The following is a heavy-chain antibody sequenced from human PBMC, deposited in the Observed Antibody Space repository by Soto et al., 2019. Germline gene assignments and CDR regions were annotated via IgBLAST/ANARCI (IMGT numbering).Heavy chain of an antibody. J-gene: IGHJ4*02. V-gene: IGHV1-18*01. CDR1: GYTFTSYG. CDR3: ARAKEYDVWSGYYIPLTVDY. CDR2: ISAYNGNT. Sequence: QVQLVQSGAEVKKPGASVKVSCKASGYTFTSYGISWVRQAPGQGLEWMGWISAYNGNTNYAQKLQGRVTMTTDTSTSTAYMELRSLRSDDTAVYYCARAKEYDVWSGYYIPLTVDYWGQGTLVTVSS. D-gene: IGHD3-3*01.